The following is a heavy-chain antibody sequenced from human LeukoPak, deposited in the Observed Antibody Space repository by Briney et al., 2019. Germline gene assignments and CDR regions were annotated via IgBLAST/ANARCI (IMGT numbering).Heavy chain of an antibody. V-gene: IGHV3-11*04. J-gene: IGHJ4*02. D-gene: IGHD3-10*01. CDR1: GFTFSDYY. Sequence: GGSLRLSCAASGFTFSDYYMSWIRQAPGKGLEWVSYISSGSTTYYADSVKGRFTISRDNAKNSLYLQMNSLRAEDTAVYYCASPGAQFDYWGQGTLVTVSS. CDR3: ASPGAQFDY. CDR2: ISSGSTT.